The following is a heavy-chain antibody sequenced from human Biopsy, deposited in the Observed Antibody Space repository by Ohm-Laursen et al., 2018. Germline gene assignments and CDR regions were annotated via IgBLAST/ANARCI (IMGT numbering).Heavy chain of an antibody. J-gene: IGHJ6*02. D-gene: IGHD2-21*01. Sequence: SETLSLTCSVSGGSVSSSNYYWNWLRQTPGKGLEWIGFIYNTERTNYNPSLKSRVTISLDTSKNQFSLELSSVIPSDTAVYYCAIDRVPRRGVMPVYYYGMDVWGQGSTVTVSS. CDR3: AIDRVPRRGVMPVYYYGMDV. CDR2: IYNTERT. V-gene: IGHV4-61*01. CDR1: GGSVSSSNYY.